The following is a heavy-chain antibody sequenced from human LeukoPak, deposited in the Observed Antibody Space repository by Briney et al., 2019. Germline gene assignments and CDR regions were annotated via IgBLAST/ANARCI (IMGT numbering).Heavy chain of an antibody. J-gene: IGHJ4*02. CDR2: IKQDGSEK. D-gene: IGHD5-18*01. CDR3: AKGAAEGYSYGFGLDY. V-gene: IGHV3-7*01. CDR1: GFTFSMFW. Sequence: GGSLRLPCAASGFTFSMFWMSWVRQSPGKGLEWVANIKQDGSEKYYVDSVKGRFTISRDNAKNSLYLQMNSLRAEDTAVYYCAKGAAEGYSYGFGLDYWGQGTLVTVSS.